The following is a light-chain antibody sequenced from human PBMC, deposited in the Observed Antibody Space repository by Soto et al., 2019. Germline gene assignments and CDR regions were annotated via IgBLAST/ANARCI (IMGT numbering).Light chain of an antibody. CDR1: QSISSW. V-gene: IGKV1-5*01. CDR2: DAS. Sequence: DIQMTQSPSTLSAPAGDRVTTTCRASQSISSWLAWYQHKPGKAPKLLIYDASNLDSGVPSRFSGSGSGTEFSLTISNLQPDDCATYYCQQYENYWTFGQGTKVDNK. CDR3: QQYENYWT. J-gene: IGKJ1*01.